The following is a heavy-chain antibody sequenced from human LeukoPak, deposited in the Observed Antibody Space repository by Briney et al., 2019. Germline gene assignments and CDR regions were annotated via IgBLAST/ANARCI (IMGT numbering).Heavy chain of an antibody. CDR2: ISYDGSNK. CDR1: GFTFSSYV. CDR3: ARGEWELRALPSRYNWFDP. Sequence: GGSLRLSCAASGFTFSSYVMHWVRQAPGKGLEWVAVISYDGSNKYYADSVKGRFTISRDNSKNTLYLQMNSLRAEDTAVYYCARGEWELRALPSRYNWFDPWGQGTLVTVSS. D-gene: IGHD1-26*01. J-gene: IGHJ5*02. V-gene: IGHV3-30-3*01.